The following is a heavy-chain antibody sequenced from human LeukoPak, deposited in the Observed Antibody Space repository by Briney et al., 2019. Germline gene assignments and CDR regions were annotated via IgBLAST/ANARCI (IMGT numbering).Heavy chain of an antibody. CDR3: ATDRDNSDWQKRFDS. CDR1: GFTFSTYW. Sequence: GGSLRLSCAASGFTFSTYWRNWYRQAPGKGLEWVGNINQDASEINYVDSVRGRFTISRDNAKNSLHLQMNSLRAEDTAVYYCATDRDNSDWQKRFDSWGQGTLVTVSS. D-gene: IGHD2-21*02. CDR2: INQDASEI. J-gene: IGHJ4*02. V-gene: IGHV3-7*01.